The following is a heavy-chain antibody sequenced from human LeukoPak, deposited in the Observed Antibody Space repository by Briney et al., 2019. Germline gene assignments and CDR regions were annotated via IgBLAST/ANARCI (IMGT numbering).Heavy chain of an antibody. V-gene: IGHV3-11*06. CDR3: ARVEDSGWYEDY. Sequence: KSGGSLRLSCAASGFTFSDYYMSWICQAPGKGLEWVSYISSSSSYTNYADSVKGRFTISRDNAKNSLYLQMNSLRAEDTAVYYCARVEDSGWYEDYWGQGTLVTVSS. CDR2: ISSSSSYT. D-gene: IGHD6-19*01. CDR1: GFTFSDYY. J-gene: IGHJ4*02.